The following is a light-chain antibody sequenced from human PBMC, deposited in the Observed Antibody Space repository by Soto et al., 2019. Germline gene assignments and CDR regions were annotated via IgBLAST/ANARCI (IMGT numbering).Light chain of an antibody. V-gene: IGKV3-20*01. J-gene: IGKJ5*01. CDR1: QSVTSY. CDR3: QQYRSSPPIT. Sequence: EMGLTQSPSTLSLSPVGRAALSSRAGQSVTSYLAWYQQKPGQAPRLLIYDVSTRASGIPDRFSGSGSGTDFTLTISRLEPEDFAVYYCQQYRSSPPITFGQGTRLEI. CDR2: DVS.